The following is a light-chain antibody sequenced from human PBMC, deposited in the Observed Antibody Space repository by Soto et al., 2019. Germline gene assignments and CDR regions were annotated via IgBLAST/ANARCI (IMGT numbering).Light chain of an antibody. CDR1: QSIGTS. CDR2: DAS. V-gene: IGKV1-5*01. J-gene: IGKJ1*01. Sequence: DIQLTQSPSTLSASVGDRFTITCRASQSIGTSLAWYQQTPGKAPKLLISDASTLESGVPSRFGGSGSGTEFTLSITSLQPDDFATYYCQQCFWRWTFGQGTKVDIK. CDR3: QQCFWRWT.